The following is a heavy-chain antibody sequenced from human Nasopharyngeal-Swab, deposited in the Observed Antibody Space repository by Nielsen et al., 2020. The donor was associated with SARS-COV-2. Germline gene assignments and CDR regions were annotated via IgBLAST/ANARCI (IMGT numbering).Heavy chain of an antibody. J-gene: IGHJ6*02. CDR2: IYYSGST. CDR3: ARAYSSSWYPGYYYYGMDV. CDR1: GGSISSYY. D-gene: IGHD6-13*01. Sequence: SETLSLTCTVSGGSISSYYWSWIRQPPGKGLEWIGHIYYSGSTNYNPSLKSRVTISVDTSKNQFSLKLSSVTAADTAVYYCARAYSSSWYPGYYYYGMDVWGQGTTVTVSS. V-gene: IGHV4-59*01.